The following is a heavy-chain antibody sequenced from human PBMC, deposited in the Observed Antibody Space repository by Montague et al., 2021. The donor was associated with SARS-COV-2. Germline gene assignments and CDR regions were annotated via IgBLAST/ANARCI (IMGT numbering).Heavy chain of an antibody. CDR3: TRDYRSIVGDGLDI. Sequence: SLRLSCAASGLTFSNHDMNWVRQAPGKGPEWISYISTSAYTTSYAGSVKGRFTISRDNGKNSLYLQMNSLRVEDTAVYYCTRDYRSIVGDGLDIWGQGTKVTVSS. CDR2: ISTSAYTT. D-gene: IGHD3-16*02. V-gene: IGHV3-48*03. J-gene: IGHJ3*02. CDR1: GLTFSNHD.